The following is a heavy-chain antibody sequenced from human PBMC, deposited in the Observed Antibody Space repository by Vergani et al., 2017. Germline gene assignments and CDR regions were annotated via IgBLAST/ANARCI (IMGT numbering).Heavy chain of an antibody. V-gene: IGHV3-30*04. D-gene: IGHD3-22*01. Sequence: QVQLVESGGGVVQPGRSLRLSCAASGFTFSSYAMHWVRQAPGKGLEWVAVISYDGSNKYYADSVKGRFTISRDNSKNTLYLQMNSLRAEDTAVYYCARVWYYYDSSGYYSSAQYYFDYWGQGTLVTVSS. J-gene: IGHJ4*02. CDR1: GFTFSSYA. CDR2: ISYDGSNK. CDR3: ARVWYYYDSSGYYSSAQYYFDY.